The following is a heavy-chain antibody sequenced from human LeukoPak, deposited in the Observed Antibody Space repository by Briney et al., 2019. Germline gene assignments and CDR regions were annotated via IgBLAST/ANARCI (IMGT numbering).Heavy chain of an antibody. D-gene: IGHD6-19*01. CDR1: GVSISSSSYY. CDR3: ARRSSGWYYYFDH. J-gene: IGHJ4*02. CDR2: IYYSGSN. Sequence: SETLSLTCTVSGVSISSSSYYWGWIRQPPGKGLGWIGSIYYSGSNYYNPSLRSRVTIYVDTSKNQFPLKRSSVTAADTAVYYCARRSSGWYYYFDHWGQGTLVTVSS. V-gene: IGHV4-39*01.